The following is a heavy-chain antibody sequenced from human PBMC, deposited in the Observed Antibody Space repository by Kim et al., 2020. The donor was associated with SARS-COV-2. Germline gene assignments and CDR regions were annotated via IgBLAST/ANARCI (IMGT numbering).Heavy chain of an antibody. CDR2: IYPGDSDT. Sequence: GESLKISCKGSGYSFTSYWIGWVRQMPGKGLEWMGIIYPGDSDTRYSPSFQGQVTISADKSISTTYLQWSSLKASDTAMYYCARQGGPGGSGTYGMDVWGQGTTVTVSS. J-gene: IGHJ6*02. CDR3: ARQGGPGGSGTYGMDV. D-gene: IGHD3-10*01. CDR1: GYSFTSYW. V-gene: IGHV5-51*01.